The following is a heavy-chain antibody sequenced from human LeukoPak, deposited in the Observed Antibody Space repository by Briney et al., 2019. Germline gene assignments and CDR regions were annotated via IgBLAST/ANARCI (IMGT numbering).Heavy chain of an antibody. CDR2: ISGSGGNT. Sequence: TGGSLRLSCAASGFTFSSYWMSWVRQAPGKGLEWVSAISGSGGNTYFADSVKGRFTISRDNSKNTLSLQMNSLRVEDTAVYYCAKVPRCCSGGSCYAGYFDLWGRGTLVTVSS. CDR1: GFTFSSYW. V-gene: IGHV3-23*01. D-gene: IGHD2-15*01. J-gene: IGHJ2*01. CDR3: AKVPRCCSGGSCYAGYFDL.